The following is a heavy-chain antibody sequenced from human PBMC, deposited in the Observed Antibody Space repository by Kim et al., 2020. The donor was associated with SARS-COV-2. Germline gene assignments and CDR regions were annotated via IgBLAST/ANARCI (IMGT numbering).Heavy chain of an antibody. CDR1: GDSVSSGSYY. J-gene: IGHJ4*02. CDR3: ARGEYSSGWYGGVVDY. Sequence: SETLSLTCTVSGDSVSSGSYYWSWIRQPPEKGLEWIGYIYYSGSTNYNPSLNSRVTISLDTSRNQFSLRLSSVAAADTAVYYCARGEYSSGWYGGVVDYWGQGTLVTVSS. D-gene: IGHD6-19*01. V-gene: IGHV4-61*01. CDR2: IYYSGST.